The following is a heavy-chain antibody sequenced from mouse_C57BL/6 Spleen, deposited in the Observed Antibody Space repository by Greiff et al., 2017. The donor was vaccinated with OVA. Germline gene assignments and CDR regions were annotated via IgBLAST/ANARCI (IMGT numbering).Heavy chain of an antibody. CDR2: IYPGDGDT. CDR3: AYYGSSPHAMDY. J-gene: IGHJ4*01. CDR1: GYAFSSYW. D-gene: IGHD1-1*01. V-gene: IGHV1-80*01. Sequence: QVQLKQSGAELVKPGASVKISCKASGYAFSSYWMNWVKQRPGKGLEWIGQIYPGDGDTNYNGKFKGKATLTADKSSSTAYMQLSSLTSEDSAVYFCAYYGSSPHAMDYWGQGTSVTVSS.